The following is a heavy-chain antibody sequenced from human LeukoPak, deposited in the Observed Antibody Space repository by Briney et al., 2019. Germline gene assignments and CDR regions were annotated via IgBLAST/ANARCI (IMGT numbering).Heavy chain of an antibody. D-gene: IGHD3-16*01. V-gene: IGHV3-30*18. CDR2: TSHDGSNK. J-gene: IGHJ6*02. CDR1: GFTFSSYG. Sequence: PGGSLRLSCAASGFTFSSYGMHWVRQAPGKGLEWVAVTSHDGSNKYYADSVKGRFTISRDNSKNTLYLQMNSLRAEDTAVYYCAKDLGYPDYYYYYGMDVWGQGTTVTVSS. CDR3: AKDLGYPDYYYYYGMDV.